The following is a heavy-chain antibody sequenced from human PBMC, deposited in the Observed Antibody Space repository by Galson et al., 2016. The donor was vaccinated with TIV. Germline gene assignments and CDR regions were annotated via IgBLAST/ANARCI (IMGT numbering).Heavy chain of an antibody. CDR2: INSDGSRT. D-gene: IGHD3-22*01. V-gene: IGHV3-74*01. CDR3: ARVKYDSSGFYFNWFDP. Sequence: KGLVWVSRINSDGSRTNYADSVKGRFTISRDNAKNTLYLQMNSLRAEDTAVYYCARVKYDSSGFYFNWFDPWGQGTLVTVSS. J-gene: IGHJ5*02.